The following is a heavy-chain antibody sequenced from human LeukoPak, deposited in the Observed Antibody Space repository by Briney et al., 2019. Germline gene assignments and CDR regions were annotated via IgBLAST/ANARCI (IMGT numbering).Heavy chain of an antibody. J-gene: IGHJ4*02. CDR3: AKVSDSSGYYRYYFDY. D-gene: IGHD3-22*01. Sequence: GGSLRLSCAASGFTFRSYGMSWVRQAPGKGLQWVSAISGDGKNRDYPDSVKGRFTISRDNSKNTLYLQMDSLRAEDTAVYYCAKVSDSSGYYRYYFDYWGQGTLVTVSS. CDR2: ISGDGKNR. V-gene: IGHV3-23*01. CDR1: GFTFRSYG.